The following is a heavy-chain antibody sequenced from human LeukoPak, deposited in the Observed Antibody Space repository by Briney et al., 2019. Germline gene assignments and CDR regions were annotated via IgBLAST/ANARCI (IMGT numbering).Heavy chain of an antibody. J-gene: IGHJ4*02. CDR3: AKGRLDWLSLDY. V-gene: IGHV3-23*01. D-gene: IGHD3-9*01. Sequence: PGGSLRLSCAASGFTFSSYAMSWVRQAPGKGLEWVSAISGSGGSTYYADPVKGRFTISRDNSKNTLYLQMNSLRAEDTAVYYCAKGRLDWLSLDYWGQGTLVTVSS. CDR1: GFTFSSYA. CDR2: ISGSGGST.